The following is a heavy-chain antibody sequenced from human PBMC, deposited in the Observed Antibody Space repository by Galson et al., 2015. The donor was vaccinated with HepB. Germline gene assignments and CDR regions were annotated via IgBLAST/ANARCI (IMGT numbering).Heavy chain of an antibody. V-gene: IGHV3-23*01. J-gene: IGHJ4*02. CDR2: IGVNAGST. D-gene: IGHD1-1*01. Sequence: SLRLSCAASGFTFSSLGMTWVRQAPGKGLECVSAIGVNAGSTDYADSVKGRFTNSRDNSKNMLYLQMNNLRAEDTAVYYCAKGTTNIGYWGQGTLVTVSS. CDR3: AKGTTNIGY. CDR1: GFTFSSLG.